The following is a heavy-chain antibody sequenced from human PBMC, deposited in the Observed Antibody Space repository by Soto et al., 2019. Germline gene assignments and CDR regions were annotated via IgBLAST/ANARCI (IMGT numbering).Heavy chain of an antibody. V-gene: IGHV1-46*01. CDR2: LRPRTGNT. D-gene: IGHD5-18*01. J-gene: IGHJ3*02. CDR1: GYTFANYY. Sequence: ASVKVSCKASGYTFANYYIHWLRQAPGQGLEWLGILRPRTGNTGYAQRFQGRVTMTRDTSTGTVYMELTSLKSDDTAVYYCARGGYSYGHPDAFDIWGQGTMVTVSS. CDR3: ARGGYSYGHPDAFDI.